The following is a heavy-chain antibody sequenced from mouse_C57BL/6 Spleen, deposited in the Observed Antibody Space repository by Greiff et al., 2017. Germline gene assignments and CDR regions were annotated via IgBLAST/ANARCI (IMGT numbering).Heavy chain of an antibody. V-gene: IGHV1-55*01. J-gene: IGHJ3*01. CDR1: GYTFTSYW. Sequence: VQLQQSGAELVKPGASVKMSCKASGYTFTSYWITWVKQRPGQGLEWIGDIYPGSGSTNYNEKFKSKATLTVDTSSSTAYMQLSSLTSEDSAVYYCARSRGSSPAWFAYWGQGTLVTVSA. CDR2: IYPGSGST. CDR3: ARSRGSSPAWFAY. D-gene: IGHD1-1*01.